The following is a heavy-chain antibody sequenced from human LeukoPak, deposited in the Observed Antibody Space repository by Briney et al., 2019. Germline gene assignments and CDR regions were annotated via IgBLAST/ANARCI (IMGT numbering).Heavy chain of an antibody. CDR1: GYHFANYG. CDR2: ISAYNGYT. D-gene: IGHD2-2*01. V-gene: IGHV1-18*01. J-gene: IGHJ5*02. CDR3: ARSWWDIIVIPAALSGWFGP. Sequence: AASVKVSCTASGYHFANYGVSWVRQAPGQGLGWMGWISAYNGYTNYTQKFQGRVTMTTDTSTSTAYMELRSLRSDDTAIYYCARSWWDIIVIPAALSGWFGPWGQGTIVTVSS.